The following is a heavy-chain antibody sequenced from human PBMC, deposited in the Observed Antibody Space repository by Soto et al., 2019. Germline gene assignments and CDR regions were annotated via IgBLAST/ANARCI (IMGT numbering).Heavy chain of an antibody. J-gene: IGHJ4*02. CDR3: ARIPCIGGSCFYDY. Sequence: EVQLVESGGGLVQPGGSLRLSCAASGFTFSSYWMSWVRQASGKGLEWVANINPTGGEQRYVDSAKGRITISRDNAKNVLYLQMKSLRDDDTAVYFCARIPCIGGSCFYDYWGQGTLVTVSS. CDR1: GFTFSSYW. V-gene: IGHV3-7*03. CDR2: INPTGGEQ. D-gene: IGHD2-15*01.